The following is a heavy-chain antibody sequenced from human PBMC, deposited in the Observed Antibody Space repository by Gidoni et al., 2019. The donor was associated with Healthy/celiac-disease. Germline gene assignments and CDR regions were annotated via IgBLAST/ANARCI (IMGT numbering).Heavy chain of an antibody. D-gene: IGHD5-12*01. J-gene: IGHJ4*02. CDR2: IYYSGST. CDR1: GGSISSYY. V-gene: IGHV4-59*01. CDR3: AGTFGYSGYDY. Sequence: QVQLQESGPGLVKPSETLSLTCTVSGGSISSYYWSWIRQPPGKGLEWIGYIYYSGSTNYNPSLKSRVTISVDTSKNQFSLKLSSVTAADTAVYYCAGTFGYSGYDYWGQGTLVTVSS.